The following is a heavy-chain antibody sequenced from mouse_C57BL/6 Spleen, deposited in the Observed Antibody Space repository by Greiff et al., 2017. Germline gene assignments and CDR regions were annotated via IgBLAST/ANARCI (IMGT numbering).Heavy chain of an antibody. CDR2: IDPSDSET. J-gene: IGHJ3*01. CDR1: GYTFTSYW. D-gene: IGHD2-1*01. Sequence: VQLQQPGAELVRPGSSVKLSCKASGYTFTSYWMHWVKQRPIQGLEWIGNIDPSDSETHYNQKFKDKATLTVDKSSSTAYMQLSSLTSEDSAVYYCARGHYGNFEGFAYWGQGTLVTVSA. CDR3: ARGHYGNFEGFAY. V-gene: IGHV1-52*01.